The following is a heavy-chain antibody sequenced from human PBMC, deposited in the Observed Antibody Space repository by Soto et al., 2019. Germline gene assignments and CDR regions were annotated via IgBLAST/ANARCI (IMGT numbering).Heavy chain of an antibody. J-gene: IGHJ4*02. D-gene: IGHD2-15*01. CDR2: ISGSGGST. V-gene: IGHV3-23*01. CDR3: AKDIVVVVAANYVY. Sequence: GGSLRLSCAASGFTFSSYAMSWVRQAPGKGLEWVSAISGSGGSTYYADSVKGRFTISRDNSKNTLYLQMNSLRAEDTAVYFCAKDIVVVVAANYVYWGQGTLVTVSS. CDR1: GFTFSSYA.